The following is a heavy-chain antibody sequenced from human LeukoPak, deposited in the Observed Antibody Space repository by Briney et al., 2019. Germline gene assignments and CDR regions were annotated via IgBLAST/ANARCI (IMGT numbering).Heavy chain of an antibody. CDR3: ARDRAIHYYDSSGYYFDY. D-gene: IGHD3-22*01. V-gene: IGHV4-31*03. CDR2: IYYSVSA. CDR1: GDSISSAGYY. J-gene: IGHJ4*02. Sequence: SQTLSLTCTVSGDSISSAGYYWSWIRQHPGKGLEWIGYIYYSVSAYYNPSLKSRVTMSVYTSKNQFSLKLSSVTAADTAVYYCARDRAIHYYDSSGYYFDYWGQGTLVTVSS.